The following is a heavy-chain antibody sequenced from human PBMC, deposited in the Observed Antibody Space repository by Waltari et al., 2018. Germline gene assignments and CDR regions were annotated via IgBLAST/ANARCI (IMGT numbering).Heavy chain of an antibody. D-gene: IGHD7-27*01. Sequence: QVQLQQWGAGLLKPSETLSLTCAVYGGSFSGYYWSWIRQPPGKGLEWIGEINHSGSTNYNPSLKSRVTISVDTSKNQFSLKLSSVTAADTAVYYCATRHWGWKRDYWGQGTLVTVSS. CDR3: ATRHWGWKRDY. V-gene: IGHV4-34*01. CDR2: INHSGST. J-gene: IGHJ4*02. CDR1: GGSFSGYY.